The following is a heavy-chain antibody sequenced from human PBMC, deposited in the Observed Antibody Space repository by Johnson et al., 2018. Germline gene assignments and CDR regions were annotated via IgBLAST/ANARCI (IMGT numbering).Heavy chain of an antibody. D-gene: IGHD1-26*01. CDR2: IHSDGSAT. Sequence: EVQLVESGGALVQPGGSLRLSCAASGFTLTYYWMHWLRQAPGKGLEWVSRIHSDGSATNYADSVKGRFTISRDNAKNTLDLQMHSLRADDTAVYYCGRGDFDAFGRWGQGTMVTVSS. J-gene: IGHJ3*01. CDR1: GFTLTYYW. V-gene: IGHV3-74*01. CDR3: GRGDFDAFGR.